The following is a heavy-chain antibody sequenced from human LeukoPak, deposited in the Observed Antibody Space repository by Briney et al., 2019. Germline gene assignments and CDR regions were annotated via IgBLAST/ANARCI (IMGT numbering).Heavy chain of an antibody. D-gene: IGHD6-19*01. CDR2: ISSSSSYT. CDR1: GFTFSDYY. Sequence: PGGSLRLSCAASGFTFSDYYMSWIRQAPGKGLEWVSYISSSSSYTNYADSVKGRFTISRDNAKNSLYLQMNSLRAEDTAVYYCARDLSSLAPSFDNWGQGTLVTVSS. V-gene: IGHV3-11*05. J-gene: IGHJ4*02. CDR3: ARDLSSLAPSFDN.